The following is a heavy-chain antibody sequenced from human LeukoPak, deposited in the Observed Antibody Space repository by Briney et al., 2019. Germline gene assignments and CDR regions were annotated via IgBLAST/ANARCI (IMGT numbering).Heavy chain of an antibody. CDR3: AKARGDTAMVVFDY. CDR1: GFTVSSYA. CDR2: ISGSGGTI. Sequence: GRSLRLSCAASGFTVSSYAMSWVRQAPGKGLEWVSTISGSGGTIYYVDSVKGRFTISRDNSKNTLYLQMNSLRAEDTAVYYCAKARGDTAMVVFDYWGQGTLVTVSS. D-gene: IGHD5-18*01. J-gene: IGHJ4*02. V-gene: IGHV3-23*01.